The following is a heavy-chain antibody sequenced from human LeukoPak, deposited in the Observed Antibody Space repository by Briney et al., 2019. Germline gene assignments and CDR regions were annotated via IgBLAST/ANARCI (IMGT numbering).Heavy chain of an antibody. D-gene: IGHD6-19*01. Sequence: SQTLSLTCAISGDSVSSNSAAWNWIRQSPSRGLEWPGRTYYRSKWYNDYAVSVKSRITINPDTSKNQFSLQLNSVTPEDTAVYYCARASAVAGRGSYYYYYGMDVWGQGTTVTVSS. CDR1: GDSVSSNSAA. CDR2: TYYRSKWYN. CDR3: ARASAVAGRGSYYYYYGMDV. J-gene: IGHJ6*02. V-gene: IGHV6-1*01.